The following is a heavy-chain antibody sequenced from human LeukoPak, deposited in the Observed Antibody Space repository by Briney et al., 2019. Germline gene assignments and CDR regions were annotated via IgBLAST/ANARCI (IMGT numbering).Heavy chain of an antibody. CDR2: ISGSGVNT. D-gene: IGHD3-10*01. CDR3: ARDLVRGVRVFDY. Sequence: GGSLRLSCAASGFTFSSYAMSWVRQAPGKGLEWVSVISGSGVNTDYADSVKGRFTISRDNSKNTLYLQMNSLRAEDTAVYYCARDLVRGVRVFDYWGQGTLVTVSS. CDR1: GFTFSSYA. V-gene: IGHV3-23*01. J-gene: IGHJ4*02.